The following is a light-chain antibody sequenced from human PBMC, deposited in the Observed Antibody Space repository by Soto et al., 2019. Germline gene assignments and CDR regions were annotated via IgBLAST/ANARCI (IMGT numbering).Light chain of an antibody. CDR1: QSVSSSY. Sequence: EIVLTQSPGTLSLSPGERATLSCRASQSVSSSYLAWYQQKPGQAPRLRIYGASIRATGIPDRFSGSGSGKDFTLTIRRLEPEDLAVYYCQQYGSSPLTFRGGTKVEIK. J-gene: IGKJ4*01. V-gene: IGKV3-20*01. CDR3: QQYGSSPLT. CDR2: GAS.